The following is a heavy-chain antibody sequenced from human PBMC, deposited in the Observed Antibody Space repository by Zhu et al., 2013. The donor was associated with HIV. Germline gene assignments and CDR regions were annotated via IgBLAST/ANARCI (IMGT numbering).Heavy chain of an antibody. CDR3: VRDRWGTLRGQLWLSWGRFDI. J-gene: IGHJ3*02. D-gene: IGHD5-18*01. V-gene: IGHV4-31*03. Sequence: QVQLQESGPGLVKPSQTLSLTCSVSGGSISSGGYYWSWIRQHPGKGLEWIGYIYYSGSTNYNPSLKSRVTISVDTSKNQFSLRLSSVSAADTAVYYCVRDRWGTLRGQLWLSWGRFDIWGQGTMGHRLF. CDR2: IYYSGST. CDR1: GGSISSGGYY.